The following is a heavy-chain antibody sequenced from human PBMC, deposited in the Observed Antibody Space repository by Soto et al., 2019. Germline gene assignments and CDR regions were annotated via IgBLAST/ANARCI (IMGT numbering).Heavy chain of an antibody. Sequence: QLQLQESGSGLVKPSQTLSLTCAVSGGSIRSGGYSWSWIRQPPGKGLEWIGYIYHSGSTYYNPSLKSRVTISVDRSKNQFSLKLSSVTAADTAVYYCARARAPGPLKGSGLFDYWGQGTLVTVSS. J-gene: IGHJ4*02. CDR2: IYHSGST. V-gene: IGHV4-30-2*01. D-gene: IGHD3-10*01. CDR3: ARARAPGPLKGSGLFDY. CDR1: GGSIRSGGYS.